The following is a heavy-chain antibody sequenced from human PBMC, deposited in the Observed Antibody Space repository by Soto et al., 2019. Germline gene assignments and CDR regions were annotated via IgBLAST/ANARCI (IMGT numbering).Heavy chain of an antibody. CDR3: TTQLRPARLWFGELNRFDY. Sequence: PGGSLRLSCAASGFTFSNAWMSLVRQAPGKGLEWVGRIKSKTDGGTTDYAAPVKGRFTISRDDSKNTLYLQMNSLKTEDTAVYYCTTQLRPARLWFGELNRFDYWGQGTLVTVSS. D-gene: IGHD3-10*01. CDR2: IKSKTDGGTT. V-gene: IGHV3-15*01. J-gene: IGHJ4*02. CDR1: GFTFSNAW.